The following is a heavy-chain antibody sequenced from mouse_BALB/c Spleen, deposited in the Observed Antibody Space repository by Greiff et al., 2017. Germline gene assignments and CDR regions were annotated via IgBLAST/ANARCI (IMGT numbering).Heavy chain of an antibody. CDR2: INPSNGRT. D-gene: IGHD2-2*01. CDR3: AKGLYYGYDGYAMDY. CDR1: GYTFTSYW. J-gene: IGHJ4*01. Sequence: QVQLQQPGAELVKPGASVKLSCKASGYTFTSYWMHWVKQRPGQGLEWIGEINPSNGRTNYNEKFKSKATLTVDKSSSTAYMQLSSLTSEDSAVYYCAKGLYYGYDGYAMDYWGQGTSVTVAS. V-gene: IGHV1S81*02.